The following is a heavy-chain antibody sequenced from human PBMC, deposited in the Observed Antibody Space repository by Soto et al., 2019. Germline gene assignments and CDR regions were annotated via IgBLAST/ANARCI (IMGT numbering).Heavy chain of an antibody. CDR2: ISYDGSNK. CDR1: GFTFSSYA. CDR3: ARDPFYYYDSSGYYLDY. Sequence: GGSLRLSCAASGFTFSSYAMHWVRQAPGKGLEWVAVISYDGSNKYYADSVKGRFTISRDNSKNTLYLQMNSLRAEDTAVYYCARDPFYYYDSSGYYLDYWGQGTLVTVSS. V-gene: IGHV3-30-3*01. J-gene: IGHJ4*02. D-gene: IGHD3-22*01.